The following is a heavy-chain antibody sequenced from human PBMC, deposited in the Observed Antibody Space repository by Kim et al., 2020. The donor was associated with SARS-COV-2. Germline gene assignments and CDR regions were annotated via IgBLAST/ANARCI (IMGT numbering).Heavy chain of an antibody. D-gene: IGHD5-12*01. V-gene: IGHV4-30-2*01. CDR2: IYHSGST. CDR3: ARDRGYVGIDY. J-gene: IGHJ4*02. Sequence: SETLSLTCAVSGGSISSGGYSWSWIRQPPGKGLEWIGYIYHSGSTYYNPSLKSRVTISVDRSKNQFSLKLSSVTAADTAVYYCARDRGYVGIDYWGQGTL. CDR1: GGSISSGGYS.